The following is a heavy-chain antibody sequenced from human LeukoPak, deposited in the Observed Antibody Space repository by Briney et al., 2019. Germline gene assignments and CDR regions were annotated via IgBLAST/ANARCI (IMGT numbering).Heavy chain of an antibody. J-gene: IGHJ4*02. D-gene: IGHD3-22*01. V-gene: IGHV3-53*01. Sequence: SGGSLRLSCAASGFTVSSNYMSWVRQAPGKGLEWVSVIYSGGSTYYADSVKGRSTISRDNSKNTLYLQMNSLRAEDTAVYYCARGGSGYALSYWGQGTLVTVSS. CDR3: ARGGSGYALSY. CDR1: GFTVSSNY. CDR2: IYSGGST.